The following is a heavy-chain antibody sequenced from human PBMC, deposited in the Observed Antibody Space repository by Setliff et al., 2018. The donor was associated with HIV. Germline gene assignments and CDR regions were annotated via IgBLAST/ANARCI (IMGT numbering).Heavy chain of an antibody. CDR2: IYYSGTT. V-gene: IGHV4-61*01. Sequence: SETLSLTCTVSGDSVSSASYYWSWIRQPPGKGLEWIGYIYYSGTTKYNPSLKSRVTISVDTSKNQFSLKLSSVTAADTAVYYCASEAWTSYRSSSGYYYYYMDVWGKGTTV. CDR1: GDSVSSASYY. D-gene: IGHD6-6*01. J-gene: IGHJ6*03. CDR3: ASEAWTSYRSSSGYYYYYMDV.